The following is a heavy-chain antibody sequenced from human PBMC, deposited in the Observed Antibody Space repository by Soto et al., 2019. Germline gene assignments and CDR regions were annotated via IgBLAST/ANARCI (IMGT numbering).Heavy chain of an antibody. CDR2: INPSGGST. J-gene: IGHJ6*02. CDR3: ASDFSGSYYYYYGMDV. Sequence: QVQLVQSGAEVKKPGASVKVSCKASGYTFTSYYMHWVRQAPGQGLEWMGIINPSGGSTSYAQKFQGRVTMTRDTSTSTVYMELSSLRSEDTAVYYCASDFSGSYYYYYGMDVWGQGTTVTVSS. CDR1: GYTFTSYY. D-gene: IGHD1-26*01. V-gene: IGHV1-46*01.